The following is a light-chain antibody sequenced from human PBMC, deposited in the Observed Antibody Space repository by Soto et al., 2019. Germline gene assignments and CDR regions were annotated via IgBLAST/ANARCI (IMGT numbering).Light chain of an antibody. Sequence: QSVLTQPRSVSGSPGQSVTISCTGTSSDVGGYNFVSWYQHHPGKAPKLMIYDVSKRPSGVPDRFSGSKSGNPASLTISGLQAEDEADYYCCSYAGSYTGVFGTGTKLTVL. V-gene: IGLV2-11*01. CDR2: DVS. J-gene: IGLJ1*01. CDR3: CSYAGSYTGV. CDR1: SSDVGGYNF.